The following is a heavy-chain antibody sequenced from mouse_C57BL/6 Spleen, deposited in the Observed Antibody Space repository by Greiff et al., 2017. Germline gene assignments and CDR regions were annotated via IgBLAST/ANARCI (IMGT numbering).Heavy chain of an antibody. V-gene: IGHV5-6*01. J-gene: IGHJ4*01. Sequence: EVLLVESGADLVKPGGSLKLSCAASGFTFTSYGMSWVRQTPDKRLEWVATISSGGSYTYYPDSVKGRFTISRDNAKNTLYLQMSSLKSEDTAMYYCARQGVYAMDYWGQGTSVTVSS. CDR2: ISSGGSYT. CDR3: ARQGVYAMDY. CDR1: GFTFTSYG.